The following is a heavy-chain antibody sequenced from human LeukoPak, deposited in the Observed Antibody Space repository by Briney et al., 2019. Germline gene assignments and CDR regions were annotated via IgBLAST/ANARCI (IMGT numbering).Heavy chain of an antibody. J-gene: IGHJ4*02. CDR1: GYTFTSYD. CDR3: ARVKRGSPAATKDY. CDR2: MNPNSDNT. D-gene: IGHD1-26*01. V-gene: IGHV1-8*01. Sequence: ASVKVSCKASGYTFTSYDINWVRQATGQGLEWMGWMNPNSDNTGYGQKFQGRVSMTRNSAISKAYMDLGRLRFGDTAGYYCARVKRGSPAATKDYWGQGTLVTVSS.